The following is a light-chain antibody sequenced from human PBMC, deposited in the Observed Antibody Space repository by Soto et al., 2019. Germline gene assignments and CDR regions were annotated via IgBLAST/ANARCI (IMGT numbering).Light chain of an antibody. CDR1: SSNIGSTT. CDR3: AAWDDSLTGYV. J-gene: IGLJ1*01. CDR2: SND. V-gene: IGLV1-44*01. Sequence: QPVLTQPPSASGPPGQRVTISCSGGSSNIGSTTVAWYQQLPGTAPKLLIFSNDQRPSGIPDRFSGSKSGTSASLAISGLQSEDEADYYCAAWDDSLTGYVFGTGTKLTVL.